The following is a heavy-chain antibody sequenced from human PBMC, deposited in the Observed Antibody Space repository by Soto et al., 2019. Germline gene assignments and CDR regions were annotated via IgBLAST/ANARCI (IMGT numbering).Heavy chain of an antibody. J-gene: IGHJ4*02. Sequence: GSSLSLSCAASGFTLSDHYMDWVRQAPGKGLEWVGRTRDKANSYTTEYAASVKGRFTISRDDSKNSLYLQMNTPKTEDTAVYYCARSFYHNSGYYSDFWGQGTLVTVSS. CDR1: GFTLSDHY. D-gene: IGHD3-22*01. CDR3: ARSFYHNSGYYSDF. CDR2: TRDKANSYTT. V-gene: IGHV3-72*01.